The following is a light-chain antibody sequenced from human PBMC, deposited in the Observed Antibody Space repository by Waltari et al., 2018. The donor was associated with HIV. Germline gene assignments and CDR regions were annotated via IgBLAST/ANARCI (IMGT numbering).Light chain of an antibody. V-gene: IGLV1-47*01. CDR3: AAWDDSLLYV. Sequence: QSVLTQPPSASGTPGQRVTISCSGSSSNIGSNYVYWYQQLPGTALKLLIYRNNQRPSGVPDRFSGSKSGTSASLAISGVRSEDEADYYCAAWDDSLLYVFGTGTKVTVL. CDR1: SSNIGSNY. J-gene: IGLJ1*01. CDR2: RNN.